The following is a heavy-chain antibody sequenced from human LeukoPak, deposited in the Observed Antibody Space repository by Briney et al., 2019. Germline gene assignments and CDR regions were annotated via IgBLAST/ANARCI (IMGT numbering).Heavy chain of an antibody. CDR1: GFTFSSYE. J-gene: IGHJ4*02. Sequence: PGGSLRLSCAASGFTFSSYEMNWVRQAPGKGLEWVSYISTSGSTIYYADSVKGRFTISRDNSKNTLYLQMNSLRAEDTAVYYCARAQDYDYVLGYWGQGTLVTVSS. CDR3: ARAQDYDYVLGY. V-gene: IGHV3-48*03. D-gene: IGHD3-16*01. CDR2: ISTSGSTI.